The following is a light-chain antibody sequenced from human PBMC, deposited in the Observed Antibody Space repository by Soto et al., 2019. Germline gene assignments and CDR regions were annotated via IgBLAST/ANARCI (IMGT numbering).Light chain of an antibody. Sequence: QSVLTQPASVSGSPGQSITISCTGASGDIGSHSYVSWYQQHPGKAPKLLIYEITTRPSGVSNRFSGSMSGNTASLTISGLRSEDEADYYCAAWDDSLSGVVFGGGTQLTVL. V-gene: IGLV2-14*01. CDR3: AAWDDSLSGVV. CDR2: EIT. CDR1: SGDIGSHSY. J-gene: IGLJ2*01.